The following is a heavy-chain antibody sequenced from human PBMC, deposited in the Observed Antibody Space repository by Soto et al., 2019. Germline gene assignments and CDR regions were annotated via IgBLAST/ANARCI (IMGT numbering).Heavy chain of an antibody. CDR1: GYTFTSYY. CDR3: ARDRLTSYYDFWSGYYGYYYGMDV. Sequence: QVQLVQSGAEVKKPGASVKVSCKASGYTFTSYYMHWVRQAPGQGLEWMGIINPSGGSTSYAQKFQGRVTMTRDTSTSTVYMELSSLRSEDTAVYYCARDRLTSYYDFWSGYYGYYYGMDVWGQGTTVTVSS. V-gene: IGHV1-46*01. CDR2: INPSGGST. D-gene: IGHD3-3*01. J-gene: IGHJ6*02.